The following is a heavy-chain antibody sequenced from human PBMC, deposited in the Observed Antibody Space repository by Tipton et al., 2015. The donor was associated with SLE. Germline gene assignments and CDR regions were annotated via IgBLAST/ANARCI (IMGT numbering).Heavy chain of an antibody. CDR3: VRDSVGITRGDAFDI. J-gene: IGHJ3*02. V-gene: IGHV4-4*07. Sequence: TLSLTCTVSGASVSNYYWSWIRQPAGKGLEWIGQIYPSGSTDYNPALRGRVTMSLDTSKNHFSLHLRSVTAADTALYFCVRDSVGITRGDAFDIWGQGTMVTVSS. CDR2: IYPSGST. D-gene: IGHD1-26*01. CDR1: GASVSNYY.